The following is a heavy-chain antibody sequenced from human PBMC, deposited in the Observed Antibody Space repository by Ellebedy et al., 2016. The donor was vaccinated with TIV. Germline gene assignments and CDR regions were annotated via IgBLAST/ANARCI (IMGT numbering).Heavy chain of an antibody. Sequence: SVKVSXKASGGTFSSYAISWVRQAPGQGLEWMGGIIPIFGTANYAQKFQGRVTITADESTSTAYMELSSLRSEDTAVYYCARFGVRYFELDYWGQGTLVTVSS. J-gene: IGHJ4*02. CDR2: IIPIFGTA. D-gene: IGHD3-9*01. CDR3: ARFGVRYFELDY. CDR1: GGTFSSYA. V-gene: IGHV1-69*13.